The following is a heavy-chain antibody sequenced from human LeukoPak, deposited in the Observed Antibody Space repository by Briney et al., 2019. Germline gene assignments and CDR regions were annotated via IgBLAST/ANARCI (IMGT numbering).Heavy chain of an antibody. CDR3: ASSGALFLIDY. J-gene: IGHJ4*02. D-gene: IGHD5-12*01. CDR2: IYYSGST. CDR1: GGSISSYY. Sequence: SETLSLTCTVSGGSISSYYWSWIRQPPGKGLEWIGYIYYSGSTNYNPSLKSRVTISVDTSKNQFSLKLSSVTAADTAVYYCASSGALFLIDYWGQGTLVTVSS. V-gene: IGHV4-59*01.